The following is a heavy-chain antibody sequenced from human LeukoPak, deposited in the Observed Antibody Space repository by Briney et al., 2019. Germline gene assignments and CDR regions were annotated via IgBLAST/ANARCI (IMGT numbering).Heavy chain of an antibody. Sequence: SETLSLTCTVSGYSISSGYYWGWIRQPPGKGLEWIGSIYYSGSTYYNPSLKSRVTISVDTSKNQFSLKLSSVTAANTAVYYCARDSGTTGEVKFDPWGQGTLVTVSS. J-gene: IGHJ5*02. CDR3: ARDSGTTGEVKFDP. V-gene: IGHV4-38-2*02. D-gene: IGHD3-10*01. CDR2: IYYSGST. CDR1: GYSISSGYY.